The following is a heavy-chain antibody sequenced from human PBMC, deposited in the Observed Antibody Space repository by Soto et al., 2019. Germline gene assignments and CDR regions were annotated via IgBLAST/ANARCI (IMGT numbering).Heavy chain of an antibody. D-gene: IGHD2-15*01. Sequence: GESLKISCKGSGYSFTNYWIGWVRQMSGRGLEWMGIIYPGDSDTRYSPSFQGQVTISADKSISTAYLQWSSLKASDTAMYYCARYYCSGGSFYGIFDYWGQGTLVTVSS. CDR1: GYSFTNYW. J-gene: IGHJ4*02. CDR2: IYPGDSDT. V-gene: IGHV5-51*01. CDR3: ARYYCSGGSFYGIFDY.